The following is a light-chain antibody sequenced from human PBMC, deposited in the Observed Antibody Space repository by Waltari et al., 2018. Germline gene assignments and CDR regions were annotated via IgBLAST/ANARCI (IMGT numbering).Light chain of an antibody. V-gene: IGKV4-1*01. Sequence: DIVMTQSPDSLAVSLGEGATINCKYSQSVLHSSNNKNDLAWYQQKPGQPPKLLIYWASNRASGVPDRFSGSGSGKDFTLTISSLRAEDVAVYYCHQYFMTPFTFGGGTTVEIK. CDR3: HQYFMTPFT. CDR2: WAS. J-gene: IGKJ4*01. CDR1: QSVLHSSNNKND.